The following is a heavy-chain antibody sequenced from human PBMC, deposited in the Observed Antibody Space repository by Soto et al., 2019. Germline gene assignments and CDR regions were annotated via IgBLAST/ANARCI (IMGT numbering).Heavy chain of an antibody. CDR3: VRGCGRSSCHYYLDV. CDR1: GFTFSSYG. CDR2: IKQDGSET. D-gene: IGHD2-15*01. V-gene: IGHV3-7*01. Sequence: PGGSLRLSGAASGFTFSSYGMSGFRQAPGKGLEWVATIKQDGSETHYVDSVRGRFTISRDNAESSLYLQMSSLRAEDTALYYCVRGCGRSSCHYYLDVWGKAATVTVS. J-gene: IGHJ6*03.